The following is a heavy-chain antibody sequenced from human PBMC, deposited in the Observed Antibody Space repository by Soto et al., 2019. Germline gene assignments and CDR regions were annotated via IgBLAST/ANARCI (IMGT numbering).Heavy chain of an antibody. D-gene: IGHD1-26*01. J-gene: IGHJ4*02. Sequence: QVQLVQSGAEVKRPGASVKVSCKTPGNFCSKFGISWVRQAPGQGLEWMGWINGHTGSTYYAPKFRGRVTMTTDTSTGILYMELSSLTSDDTAVYYCGRDGDQWDPRYLDYWGQGTLVSV. CDR1: GNFCSKFG. CDR2: INGHTGST. CDR3: GRDGDQWDPRYLDY. V-gene: IGHV1-18*01.